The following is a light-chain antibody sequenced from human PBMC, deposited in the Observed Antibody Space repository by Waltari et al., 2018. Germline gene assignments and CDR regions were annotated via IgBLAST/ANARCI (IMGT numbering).Light chain of an antibody. CDR2: GAS. V-gene: IGKV3-15*01. Sequence: ETLLTQSPATLSVSPGTRATPPCRASQRVGSNLAWYQQRPGQPPRLLIYGASTRAIGFPDRFSGSGSGTQLTLTISSLQSEDFGIYYCQQYNDWPHTFGPGTKVDIK. J-gene: IGKJ3*01. CDR3: QQYNDWPHT. CDR1: QRVGSN.